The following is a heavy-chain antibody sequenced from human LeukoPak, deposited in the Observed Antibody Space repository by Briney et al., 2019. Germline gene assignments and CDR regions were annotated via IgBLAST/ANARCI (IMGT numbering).Heavy chain of an antibody. V-gene: IGHV1-24*01. Sequence: ASVKVSCKASGYTFTSYYMHWVRQAPGKGLEWMGGFDPEDGETIYAQKFQGRVTMTEDTSTDTAYMELSSLRSEDTAVYYCATDDILTGYYSYYWGQGTLVTVSS. J-gene: IGHJ4*02. CDR2: FDPEDGET. CDR3: ATDDILTGYYSYY. D-gene: IGHD3-9*01. CDR1: GYTFTSYY.